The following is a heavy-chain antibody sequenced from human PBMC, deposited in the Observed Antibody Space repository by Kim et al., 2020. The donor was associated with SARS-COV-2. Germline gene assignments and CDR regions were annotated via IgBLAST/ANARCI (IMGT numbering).Heavy chain of an antibody. V-gene: IGHV3-43*01. D-gene: IGHD6-19*01. Sequence: YAGSVKGRFTISRDNSKNSLYLQMNSLRTEDTALYYCAKVLVAGTVGIDYWGQGTLVTVSS. J-gene: IGHJ4*02. CDR3: AKVLVAGTVGIDY.